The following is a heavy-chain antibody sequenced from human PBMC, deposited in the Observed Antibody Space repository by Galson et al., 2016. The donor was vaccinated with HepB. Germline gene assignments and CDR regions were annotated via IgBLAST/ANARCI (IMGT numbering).Heavy chain of an antibody. D-gene: IGHD6-19*01. V-gene: IGHV3-21*01. CDR1: GFTFSNFN. Sequence: SLRLSCAASGFTFSNFNMNWVRQAPGKGLEWVSSISHSSAYIYHADSVKGRFTISRDNAKNSLYLQMNSLRADDTAVYYCARDQWLAQDCWGQGTLVTVSS. CDR2: ISHSSAYI. CDR3: ARDQWLAQDC. J-gene: IGHJ4*02.